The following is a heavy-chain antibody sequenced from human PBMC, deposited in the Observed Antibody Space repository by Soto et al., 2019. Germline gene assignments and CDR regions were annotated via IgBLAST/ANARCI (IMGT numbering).Heavy chain of an antibody. Sequence: SETLSLTCTVSGGSISSYYWSWIRQPPGKGLEWIGYIYYSGSTNYNPSLKSRVTISVDTSKNQFSLKLSSVTAADTAVYYCARHGHSGWYYFDYWGQGTLVTVSS. V-gene: IGHV4-59*08. CDR3: ARHGHSGWYYFDY. CDR2: IYYSGST. J-gene: IGHJ4*02. D-gene: IGHD6-19*01. CDR1: GGSISSYY.